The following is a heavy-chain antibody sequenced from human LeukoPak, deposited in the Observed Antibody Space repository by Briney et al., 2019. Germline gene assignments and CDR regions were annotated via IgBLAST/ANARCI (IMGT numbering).Heavy chain of an antibody. V-gene: IGHV3-7*03. CDR1: GFIFSGSW. CDR2: IKKDGSEK. J-gene: IGHJ4*02. CDR3: TTDTWYSAGH. Sequence: GGSLRLSCTASGFIFSGSWTAWIRQAPGKGLEWVAIIKKDGSEKYYVDSMKGRFTISRDNAKNSLFLQMNSLRAEDTAIYYCTTDTWYSAGHWGQGTLVTVSS. D-gene: IGHD2-15*01.